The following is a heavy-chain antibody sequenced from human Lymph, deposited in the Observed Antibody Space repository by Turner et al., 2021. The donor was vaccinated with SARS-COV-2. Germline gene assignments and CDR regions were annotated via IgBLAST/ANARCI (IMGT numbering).Heavy chain of an antibody. J-gene: IGHJ4*02. CDR2: IFYSGST. V-gene: IGHV4-59*01. CDR3: ARVVPAGWYYFDY. CDR1: GGSISSYY. D-gene: IGHD2-2*01. Sequence: QVQLQESGPGLVKPSETLSLTCPVSGGSISSYYWSWIRQPPGKGLEWIGYIFYSGSTINNPSRKSRVTISVDTTKNQFSLKLSSVTAADTAVYYCARVVPAGWYYFDYWGQGTLVTVSS.